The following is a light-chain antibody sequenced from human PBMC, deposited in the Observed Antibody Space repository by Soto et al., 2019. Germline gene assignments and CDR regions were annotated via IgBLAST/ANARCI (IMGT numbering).Light chain of an antibody. CDR1: TGAVTSGHY. V-gene: IGLV7-46*01. J-gene: IGLJ1*01. CDR3: LVSYSGSYV. Sequence: QTVVTQEPSLTVSPGGTVTLTCGSSTGAVTSGHYPYWFQQKPGQAPRTLIYDAYKKHSWTPARFSGSLLGGKAALTLSGAQPDDEADYYCLVSYSGSYVFGTGTKVTVL. CDR2: DAY.